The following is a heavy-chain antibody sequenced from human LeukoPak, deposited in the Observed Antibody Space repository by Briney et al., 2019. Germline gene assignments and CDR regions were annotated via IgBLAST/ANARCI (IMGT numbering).Heavy chain of an antibody. D-gene: IGHD1-26*01. J-gene: IGHJ4*02. V-gene: IGHV3-23*01. CDR2: ISGSGGST. CDR1: GFTFSSYA. CDR3: AKNPYIVGATKTLDY. Sequence: GGSLRLSCAASGFTFSSYAMSWVRQAPGKGLEWVSAISGSGGSTYYADSVKGRFTISRDNSKNTLYLQMNSLRAEDTAVYYRAKNPYIVGATKTLDYWGQGTLVTVSS.